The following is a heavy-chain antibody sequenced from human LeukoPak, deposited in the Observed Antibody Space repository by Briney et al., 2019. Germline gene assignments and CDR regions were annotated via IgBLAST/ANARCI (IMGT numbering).Heavy chain of an antibody. D-gene: IGHD6-19*01. CDR2: INHSGST. J-gene: IGHJ3*02. Sequence: SETLSLTCAVYGGSFSGYYWSWIRQPPGKGLEWIGEINHSGSTNYIASLKSRVSISVDTSKNQFSLKLSSVTAADTAVYYCARLAVAGVVTEAFDIWGQGTMDTVSS. V-gene: IGHV4-34*01. CDR3: ARLAVAGVVTEAFDI. CDR1: GGSFSGYY.